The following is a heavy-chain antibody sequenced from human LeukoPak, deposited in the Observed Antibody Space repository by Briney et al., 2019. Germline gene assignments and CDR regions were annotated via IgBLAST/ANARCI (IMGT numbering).Heavy chain of an antibody. CDR2: ISSSSSTI. V-gene: IGHV3-48*01. J-gene: IGHJ4*02. D-gene: IGHD1-1*01. CDR3: ARGNGDSDY. Sequence: GGSLRLSCAASGFTFSNAWMNWVRQAPGKGLEWVSYISSSSSTIYYADSVKGRFTISRDNAKNSLYLQMNSLRAEDTAVYYCARGNGDSDYWGQGTLVTVSS. CDR1: GFTFSNAW.